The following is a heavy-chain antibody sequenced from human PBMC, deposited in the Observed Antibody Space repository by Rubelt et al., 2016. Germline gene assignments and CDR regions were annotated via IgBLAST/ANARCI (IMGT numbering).Heavy chain of an antibody. CDR1: GFTFSDYA. CDR2: ISGSGYNT. J-gene: IGHJ4*02. CDR3: AKFHSVGYYYHFDY. Sequence: EVQLLESGGGLVQPGGTLRLSCAASGFTFSDYAMSWVRQAPGKGLEWVSSISGSGYNTYYAASWKGRFTISRDNFNYTLCLQMNSLRAEDTAIYYCAKFHSVGYYYHFDYWGQGTLVTVSS. D-gene: IGHD3-22*01. V-gene: IGHV3-23*01.